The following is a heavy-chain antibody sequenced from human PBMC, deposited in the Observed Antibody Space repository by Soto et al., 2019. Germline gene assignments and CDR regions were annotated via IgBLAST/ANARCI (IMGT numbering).Heavy chain of an antibody. CDR3: ARWCSGGSCNHWFDP. V-gene: IGHV4-30-4*01. CDR2: IYYSGST. Sequence: SETLSLTCTVSGGSISSGDYYWSWIRQPPGKGLEWIGYIYYSGSTYYNPSLKSRVTISVDTSKNQFSLKLSSVTAADTAVYYCARWCSGGSCNHWFDPWGQGTLVTVSS. J-gene: IGHJ5*02. D-gene: IGHD2-15*01. CDR1: GGSISSGDYY.